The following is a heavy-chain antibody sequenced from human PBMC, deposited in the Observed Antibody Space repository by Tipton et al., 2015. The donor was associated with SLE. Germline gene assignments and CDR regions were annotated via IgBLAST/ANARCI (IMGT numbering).Heavy chain of an antibody. D-gene: IGHD2-15*01. CDR1: GFTFRAYT. V-gene: IGHV3-23*01. J-gene: IGHJ4*02. Sequence: SLRLSCEVSGFTFRAYTMNWVRQAPGKGLEWVSVISSGDGATTFYADSVKGRFTISKDNSKNTLYLQMNSLRAEDTAVYYCAKSQGLTLLRGEDIDYWGQGTQATVSS. CDR2: ISSGDGATT. CDR3: AKSQGLTLLRGEDIDY.